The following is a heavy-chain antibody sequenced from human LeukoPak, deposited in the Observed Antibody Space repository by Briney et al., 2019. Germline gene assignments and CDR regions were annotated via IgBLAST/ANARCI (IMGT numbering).Heavy chain of an antibody. D-gene: IGHD2-21*01. CDR1: GYTFTGYY. V-gene: IGHV1-2*02. J-gene: IGHJ4*02. CDR3: ARDCGGDCYYDY. CDR2: INPNSGGT. Sequence: ASVKVSCKASGYTFTGYYMHWVRQAPGQGREWMGWINPNSGGTNYAQKFQGRVTMTRDTSISTAYMELSRLRSDDTAVYYCARDCGGDCYYDYWGQGTLVTVSS.